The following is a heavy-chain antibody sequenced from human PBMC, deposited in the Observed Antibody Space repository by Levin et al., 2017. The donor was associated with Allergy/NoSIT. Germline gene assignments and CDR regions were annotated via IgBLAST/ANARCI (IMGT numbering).Heavy chain of an antibody. CDR3: AILTRAQLVRGYFEY. D-gene: IGHD6-13*01. V-gene: IGHV3-23*01. J-gene: IGHJ4*02. CDR1: GFTFSHYD. Sequence: HPGGSLRLSCAASGFTFSHYDMSWVRQAAGKGLEWVSGISYSGTSAYYADSVKGRFTISRDNSKNSLYLQMNSLRAEDTAVYYCAILTRAQLVRGYFEYWGQGTLVTVSS. CDR2: ISYSGTSA.